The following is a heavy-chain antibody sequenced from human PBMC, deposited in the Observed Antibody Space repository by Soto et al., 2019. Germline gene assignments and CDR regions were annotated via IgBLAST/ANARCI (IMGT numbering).Heavy chain of an antibody. J-gene: IGHJ4*02. D-gene: IGHD1-26*01. CDR1: GFTFSNVW. CDR3: TTAAGGMWGADY. CDR2: VKSKSDGATT. V-gene: IGHV3-15*01. Sequence: EVRLVESGGGLVKPGGSLRLSCAASGFTFSNVWMSWVRQAPGKGLEWVGRVKSKSDGATTDYAAPVKGRHTVSRDDSQNTLSLQMDSLKIEDTAVYFCTTAAGGMWGADYWGQGTPVTVSS.